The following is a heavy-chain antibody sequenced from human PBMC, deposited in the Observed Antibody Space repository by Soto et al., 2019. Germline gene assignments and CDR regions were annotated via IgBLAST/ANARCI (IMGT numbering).Heavy chain of an antibody. CDR3: ARGGGTILAPLP. V-gene: IGHV1-2*02. CDR1: GYTFTGYF. J-gene: IGHJ5*02. CDR2: INPNSGAT. Sequence: QVQLVQSGAEVKKPGASVKVSCKASGYTFTGYFMHWVRQAPGQGLEWMWWINPNSGATKYAQKFQGRVTLSRDTSIRTAYVELTGLRSDDTAVYYCARGGGTILAPLPWGQGTQVTVSS. D-gene: IGHD3-3*01.